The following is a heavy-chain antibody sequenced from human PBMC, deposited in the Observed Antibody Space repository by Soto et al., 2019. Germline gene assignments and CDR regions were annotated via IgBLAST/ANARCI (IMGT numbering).Heavy chain of an antibody. V-gene: IGHV4-34*01. J-gene: IGHJ3*02. CDR2: INHSGST. CDR1: GGSFSGYY. Sequence: SETLSLTCAVYGGSFSGYYWSWIRQPPGKGLEWIGEINHSGSTNYNPSLKSRVTISVDTSKNQFSLKLSFVTAADTAVYYCARGNEEQWLVQGGAFDIWGQGTMVTVSS. CDR3: ARGNEEQWLVQGGAFDI. D-gene: IGHD6-19*01.